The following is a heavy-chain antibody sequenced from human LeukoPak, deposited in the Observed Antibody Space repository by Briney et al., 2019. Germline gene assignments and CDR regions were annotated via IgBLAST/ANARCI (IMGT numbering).Heavy chain of an antibody. Sequence: GASVKVSCKASGGTFSSYAISWVRQAPGQGLEWMGGIIPIFGTANYAQKFQGRVTITADESTSTAYMELSSLRSEDTAVYYCARTPKWELPEYYFDCWGQGTLVTVSS. D-gene: IGHD1-26*01. V-gene: IGHV1-69*13. CDR2: IIPIFGTA. CDR1: GGTFSSYA. CDR3: ARTPKWELPEYYFDC. J-gene: IGHJ4*02.